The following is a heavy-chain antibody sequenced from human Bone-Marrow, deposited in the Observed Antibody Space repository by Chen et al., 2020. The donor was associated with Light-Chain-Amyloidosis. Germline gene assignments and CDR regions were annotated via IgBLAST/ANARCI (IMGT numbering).Heavy chain of an antibody. J-gene: IGHJ3*02. D-gene: IGHD2-8*01. CDR2: ISSSSRAT. Sequence: EVHLVESGGGLVKPGGSLRLSCAGTNFTFDAYTMNWVRLTPGKGLEWVSAISSSSRATYYADSVRGRVTTSRDNADNSLTLHMDDLRVEDTGVYFCAKEMGIHNGAFDIWGRGTVVTVSS. CDR1: NFTFDAYT. CDR3: AKEMGIHNGAFDI. V-gene: IGHV3-21*01.